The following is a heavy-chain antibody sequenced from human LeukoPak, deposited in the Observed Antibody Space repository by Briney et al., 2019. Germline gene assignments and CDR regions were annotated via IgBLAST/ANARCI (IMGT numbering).Heavy chain of an antibody. J-gene: IGHJ6*02. V-gene: IGHV1-8*01. Sequence: ASVKVSCKASGYTFTSYDINWVRQATGQGLEWMGWMNPNSGNTGYAQKFQGRVTMTRNTSIGTAYMELSSLRSEDTAVYYCARARGAMVLYYYYYYGMDVWGQGTTVTVSS. CDR3: ARARGAMVLYYYYYYGMDV. CDR2: MNPNSGNT. D-gene: IGHD5-18*01. CDR1: GYTFTSYD.